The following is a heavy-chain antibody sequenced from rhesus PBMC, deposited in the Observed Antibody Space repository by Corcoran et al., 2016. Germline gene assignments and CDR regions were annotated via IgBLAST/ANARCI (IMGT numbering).Heavy chain of an antibody. J-gene: IGHJ4*01. V-gene: IGHV4-73*01. CDR3: ARDLMDY. Sequence: QVKLQQWGEGLVKPSETLSLTCAVYGRSISGYSYWSWIRPAPGKGLEWIGNIDGNSARTNYNPSLKNRVTISKETSKNQFSLKLSSVTAADTAVYYCARDLMDYWGQGVLVTVSS. CDR1: GRSISGYSY. CDR2: IDGNSART.